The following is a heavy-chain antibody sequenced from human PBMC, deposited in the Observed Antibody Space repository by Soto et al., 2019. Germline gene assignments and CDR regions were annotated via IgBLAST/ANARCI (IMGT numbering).Heavy chain of an antibody. J-gene: IGHJ4*02. CDR3: ARGEGATDLIDY. V-gene: IGHV4-31*03. Sequence: QVQLQESGPGLVKPSQTLSLTCTVSGGSISSGGYYWSWIRQHPGKGLEWIGYIYYSGSTYYNPSLKSRVTISVDTSTNHFSLKLSSVTAADTAVYYCARGEGATDLIDYWGQGTLVTVSS. CDR1: GGSISSGGYY. CDR2: IYYSGST. D-gene: IGHD1-26*01.